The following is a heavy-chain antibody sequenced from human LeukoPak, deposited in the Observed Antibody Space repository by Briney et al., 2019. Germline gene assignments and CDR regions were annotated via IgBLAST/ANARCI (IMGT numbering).Heavy chain of an antibody. CDR1: GYTFTDYH. V-gene: IGHV1-2*02. D-gene: IGHD2-15*01. Sequence: ASVKVSCKGSGYTFTDYHLHWVRQAPGQGLEWVGYINPRDGGTSSPPNFRGRVTMTTDASSSTVYMELSRLTSDDTAIYYCAREGNGLLSKDLDYWGQGTLVTVSS. CDR3: AREGNGLLSKDLDY. J-gene: IGHJ4*02. CDR2: INPRDGGT.